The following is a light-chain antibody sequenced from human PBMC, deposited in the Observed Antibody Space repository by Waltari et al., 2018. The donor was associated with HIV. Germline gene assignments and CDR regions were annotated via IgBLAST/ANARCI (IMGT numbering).Light chain of an antibody. J-gene: IGKJ3*01. CDR3: QQYDNLPT. CDR2: GAS. Sequence: ETLLTQSPVTLSVSPGERFTLSCRASQSVSGNLAWYQQKPGQAPRLLIYGASSRATDIPARFSGSGSGTDYTLTISSLQPEDIATYYCQQYDNLPTFGPGTKVDIK. V-gene: IGKV3-15*01. CDR1: QSVSGN.